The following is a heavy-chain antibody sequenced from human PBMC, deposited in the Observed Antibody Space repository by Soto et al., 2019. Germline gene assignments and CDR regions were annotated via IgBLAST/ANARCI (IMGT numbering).Heavy chain of an antibody. CDR1: GFMFGTSG. Sequence: QAQLVESGGGVVQPGRSLRLSCEASGFMFGTSGMHWVRQAPGKGLEWVSGIWLDGSDRHYADSVKGRFTISRDNAKNTVFLQMNSLRVEDTADYFCARDASGTTSFLVSWGQGTLVTVSS. V-gene: IGHV3-33*01. CDR2: IWLDGSDR. D-gene: IGHD1-1*01. J-gene: IGHJ5*01. CDR3: ARDASGTTSFLVS.